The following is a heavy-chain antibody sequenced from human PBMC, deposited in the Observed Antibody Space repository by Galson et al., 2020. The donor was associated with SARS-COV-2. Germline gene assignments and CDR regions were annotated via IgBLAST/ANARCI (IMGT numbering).Heavy chain of an antibody. CDR2: IWYDGSNK. J-gene: IGHJ4*02. V-gene: IGHV3-33*01. CDR3: ARDSGWSYYFDY. Sequence: GESLKISCAASGFTFSSYGMHWVRQAPGKGLEWVAVIWYDGSNKYYADSVKGRFTISRDNSKNTLYLQMNSLRAEDTAVYYCARDSGWSYYFDYWGQGTLVTVSS. CDR1: GFTFSSYG. D-gene: IGHD6-19*01.